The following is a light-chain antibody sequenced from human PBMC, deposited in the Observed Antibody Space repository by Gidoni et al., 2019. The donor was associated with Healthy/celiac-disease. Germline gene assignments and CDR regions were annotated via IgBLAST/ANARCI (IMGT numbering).Light chain of an antibody. CDR1: QSVSSN. CDR2: GAS. J-gene: IGKJ1*01. CDR3: QQYNNWPSWT. V-gene: IGKV3-15*01. Sequence: EIVMTQSPATLSVSPGERATLSCRASQSVSSNLAWYQQKPGQAPMLLIYGASTRATGIPARFSGSGSGTEFTLTISSLQSEDFAVYYCQQYNNWPSWTFGSKGPRWKSN.